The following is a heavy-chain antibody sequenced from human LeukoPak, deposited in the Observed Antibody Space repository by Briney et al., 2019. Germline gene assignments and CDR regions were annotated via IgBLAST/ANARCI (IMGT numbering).Heavy chain of an antibody. D-gene: IGHD5-12*01. CDR3: VEVYPTLATSSVLGN. J-gene: IGHJ4*02. Sequence: PGGSLRLSCAASGFIFSNYAIHWVRQAPGKGLEWVAAISYDGNNQHYGDPVKGRFTISRDNSKNTVFLQIDTLRTEDSAVYYCVEVYPTLATSSVLGNWGQGTLATVSS. CDR1: GFIFSNYA. CDR2: ISYDGNNQ. V-gene: IGHV3-30*18.